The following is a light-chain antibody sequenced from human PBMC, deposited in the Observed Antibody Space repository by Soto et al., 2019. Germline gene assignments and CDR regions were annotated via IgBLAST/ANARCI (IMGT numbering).Light chain of an antibody. Sequence: QSVLTQPPSVSGAPGQRVSISCPGSTSNIGAPYDVHWYQHLPGTAPKLLIYGDNNRPSGVPDRFSGSKSGTSASLAIIRLQAEDEGDYYCPSSDLCLRNYVFGRGTKLTVL. V-gene: IGLV1-40*01. J-gene: IGLJ1*01. CDR1: TSNIGAPYD. CDR2: GDN. CDR3: PSSDLCLRNYV.